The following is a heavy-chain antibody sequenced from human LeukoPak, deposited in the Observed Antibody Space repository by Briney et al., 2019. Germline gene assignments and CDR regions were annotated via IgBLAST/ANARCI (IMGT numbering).Heavy chain of an antibody. Sequence: PGGSLRLSCAASGFTFSSYGMHWVRLAPGKGLEWVAVISYDGSNKYYADSVKGRFTISRDNSKNTLYLQMNSLRAEDTAVYYCAKDTSHCSSTSCYYFHYWGQGTLVTVSS. CDR3: AKDTSHCSSTSCYYFHY. CDR2: ISYDGSNK. D-gene: IGHD2-2*01. J-gene: IGHJ4*02. CDR1: GFTFSSYG. V-gene: IGHV3-30*18.